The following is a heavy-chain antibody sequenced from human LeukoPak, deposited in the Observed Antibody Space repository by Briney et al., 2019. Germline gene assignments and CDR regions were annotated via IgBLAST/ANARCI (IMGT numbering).Heavy chain of an antibody. J-gene: IGHJ4*02. Sequence: GGSLRLSCAASGFTFSSYGMHWVRQAPGKGLEWVAVIWYDGSNKYYADSVKGRFTISRDNSKNTLYLQMNSLRAEDTAVYYCARDLHPPDCSGGSCYLSLTFDYWGQGTLVTVSS. CDR1: GFTFSSYG. D-gene: IGHD2-15*01. CDR2: IWYDGSNK. V-gene: IGHV3-33*01. CDR3: ARDLHPPDCSGGSCYLSLTFDY.